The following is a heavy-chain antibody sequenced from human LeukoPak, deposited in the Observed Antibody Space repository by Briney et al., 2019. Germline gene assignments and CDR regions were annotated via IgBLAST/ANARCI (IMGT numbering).Heavy chain of an antibody. CDR1: SFTFSSYV. V-gene: IGHV3-23*01. CDR3: AKGSGIIATAGNRGLGLDY. J-gene: IGHJ4*02. Sequence: GGSLRLSCGASSFTFSSYVMSWVRQAPGKGLEWVSTVSTTGGSTYYADSVKGRFTISRDNSKNTLYLQMNSLRAEDTAVYYCAKGSGIIATAGNRGLGLDYWGQGTLVTVSS. D-gene: IGHD6-13*01. CDR2: VSTTGGST.